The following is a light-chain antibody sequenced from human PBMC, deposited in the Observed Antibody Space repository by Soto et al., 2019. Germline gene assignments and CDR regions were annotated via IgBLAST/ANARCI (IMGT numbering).Light chain of an antibody. CDR1: SSDVGDYKY. CDR2: DVS. V-gene: IGLV2-14*01. J-gene: IGLJ1*01. CDR3: SSYTSSSTLYV. Sequence: QSVLTQPASVSGSPGQSITISCTGTSSDVGDYKYVSWYQQHPGKAPKLMIYDVSNRPSGVSNRFSGSKSGNTASLTISGIQADDEADYYCSSYTSSSTLYVFVTGTMVTVL.